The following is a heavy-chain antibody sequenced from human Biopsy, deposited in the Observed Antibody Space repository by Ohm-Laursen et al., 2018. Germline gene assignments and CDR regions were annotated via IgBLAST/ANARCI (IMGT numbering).Heavy chain of an antibody. CDR3: ARGGSGSGYYGMDV. CDR2: IIPIVDIV. Sequence: SVKVSCNASGYTFTDSYMHWVRQAPGQGLEWMGRIIPIVDIVNYAQRFQGRVTMTADKSTSTAYLDLSSLISEDTAVYYCARGGSGSGYYGMDVWGQGTTVTVSS. V-gene: IGHV1-69*04. J-gene: IGHJ6*02. CDR1: GYTFTDSY. D-gene: IGHD3-10*01.